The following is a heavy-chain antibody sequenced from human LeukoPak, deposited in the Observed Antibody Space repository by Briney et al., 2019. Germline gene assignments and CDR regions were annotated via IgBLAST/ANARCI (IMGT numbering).Heavy chain of an antibody. CDR1: GGSISSYY. Sequence: PSETLSLTCTVSGGSISSYYWSWIRQPAGKGLEWIGRIYTSGSTNYNPSLKSRVTMSVDTSKNQFSLKLSSVTAADTAVYYCATSTGSGWSNHYAFDIWGQGTMVTVSS. CDR2: IYTSGST. V-gene: IGHV4-4*07. J-gene: IGHJ3*02. D-gene: IGHD6-19*01. CDR3: ATSTGSGWSNHYAFDI.